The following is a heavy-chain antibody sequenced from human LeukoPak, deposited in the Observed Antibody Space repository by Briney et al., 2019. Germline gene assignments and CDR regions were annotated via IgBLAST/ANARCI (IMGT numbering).Heavy chain of an antibody. J-gene: IGHJ4*02. CDR3: ARVLDSSGWYCFDY. CDR1: GFTFSSYA. D-gene: IGHD6-19*01. Sequence: GGSLRLSCAASGFTFSSYATHWVRQAPGKGLEYVSAISSNGGSTYYANSVKGRFTISRDNSKNTLYLQMGSLRAEDMAVYYCARVLDSSGWYCFDYWGQGTLVTVSS. V-gene: IGHV3-64*01. CDR2: ISSNGGST.